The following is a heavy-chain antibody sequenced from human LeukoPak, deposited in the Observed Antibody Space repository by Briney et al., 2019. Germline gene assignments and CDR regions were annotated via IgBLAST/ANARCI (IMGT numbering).Heavy chain of an antibody. J-gene: IGHJ4*02. CDR2: ISLSSSFI. V-gene: IGHV3-21*01. CDR3: AREGAAAGLDY. CDR1: GFIFTSYT. Sequence: PGGSLRLSCAASGFIFTSYTMNWVRQAPGRGLEWVSSISLSSSFIYYAGSLRGRFTISRDNAKSSLYLQMNSLRAEDTAVYYCAREGAAAGLDYWGQGTLVTISS. D-gene: IGHD6-25*01.